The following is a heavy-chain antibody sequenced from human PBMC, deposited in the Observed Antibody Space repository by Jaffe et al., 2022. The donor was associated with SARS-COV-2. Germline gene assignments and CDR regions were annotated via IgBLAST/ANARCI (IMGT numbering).Heavy chain of an antibody. CDR3: ARGGFAGIAVAGPWDV. CDR1: GFTFSSYD. D-gene: IGHD6-19*01. V-gene: IGHV3-13*01. Sequence: EVQLVESGGGLVQPGGSLRLSCAASGFTFSSYDMHWVRQATGKGLEWVSAIGTAGDTYYPGSVKGRFTISRENAKNSLYLQMNSLRAGDTAVYYCARGGFAGIAVAGPWDVWGQGTTVTVSS. CDR2: IGTAGDT. J-gene: IGHJ6*02.